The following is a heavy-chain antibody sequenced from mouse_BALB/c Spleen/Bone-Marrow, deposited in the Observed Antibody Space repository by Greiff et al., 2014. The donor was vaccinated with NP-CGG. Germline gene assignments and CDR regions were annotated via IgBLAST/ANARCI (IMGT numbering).Heavy chain of an antibody. Sequence: VQLQQSGAELVKPGASVKLSCKASGFNIKDTFMHWVKQRPEQGLEWIGRIDPANGDTKYDPKFQGKATITADTSSNTAYLQLSSLTSEDTAVYYCTKPSFYYGSSYWYFDVWGAGTTVTVSS. V-gene: IGHV14-3*02. CDR1: GFNIKDTF. J-gene: IGHJ1*01. CDR2: IDPANGDT. D-gene: IGHD1-1*01. CDR3: TKPSFYYGSSYWYFDV.